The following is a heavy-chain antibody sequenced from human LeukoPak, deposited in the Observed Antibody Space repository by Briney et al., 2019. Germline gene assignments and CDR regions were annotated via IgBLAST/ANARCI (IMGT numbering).Heavy chain of an antibody. CDR3: AKQDCGGDCYPVN. V-gene: IGHV3-30*18. D-gene: IGHD2-21*02. J-gene: IGHJ4*02. Sequence: GGSLRLSCAASGFSFSRYGMHWVRQAPGKGLEWVSFISYDGTNEDYADSVKGRFTISRDNSKNTLYLQMNSLGAEDTALYYCAKQDCGGDCYPVNWGQGTLVTVSS. CDR1: GFSFSRYG. CDR2: ISYDGTNE.